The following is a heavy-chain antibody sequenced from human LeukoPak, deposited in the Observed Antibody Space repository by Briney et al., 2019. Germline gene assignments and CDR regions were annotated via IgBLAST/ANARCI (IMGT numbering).Heavy chain of an antibody. Sequence: AEGSLRLSCAASGFTFSSYGMHWVRQAPGKGLEWVAFIRYDGSNKYYADSVKGRFTISRDNSKNTLYLQMNSLRAEDTAVYYCAKDRGYSGSYLDYWGQGTLVTVSS. CDR3: AKDRGYSGSYLDY. D-gene: IGHD1-26*01. V-gene: IGHV3-30*02. CDR1: GFTFSSYG. CDR2: IRYDGSNK. J-gene: IGHJ4*02.